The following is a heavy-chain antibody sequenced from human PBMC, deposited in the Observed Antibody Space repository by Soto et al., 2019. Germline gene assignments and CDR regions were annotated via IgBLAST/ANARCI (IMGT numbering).Heavy chain of an antibody. CDR2: IVVGSGNT. Sequence: QMQLVQSGPEVKKPGTSVKVSCKASGFTFTSSAVQWVRQARGQRLEWIGWIVVGSGNTNYAQKFQERVTITRDMSTSTAYMELSSLRSEDTAVYYCAADERTAMAEYYYYGMDVWGQGTTVTVSS. D-gene: IGHD5-18*01. CDR1: GFTFTSSA. CDR3: AADERTAMAEYYYYGMDV. J-gene: IGHJ6*02. V-gene: IGHV1-58*01.